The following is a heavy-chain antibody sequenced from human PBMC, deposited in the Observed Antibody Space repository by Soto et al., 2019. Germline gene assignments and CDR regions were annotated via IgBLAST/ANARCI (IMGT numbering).Heavy chain of an antibody. J-gene: IGHJ4*02. V-gene: IGHV4-34*01. CDR3: ARRGYSSPTGYHYRF. CDR2: INHSGST. D-gene: IGHD6-13*01. CDR1: GGSFSGYY. Sequence: QVQLQQWGAGLLKPSETLSLTCAVYGGSFSGYYWSWIRQPPGKGLEWIGEINHSGSTNYNPSLKSRVTLSVDTSKNQFSLKLSSVTAADTAVYYCARRGYSSPTGYHYRFWGQGTLVTVSS.